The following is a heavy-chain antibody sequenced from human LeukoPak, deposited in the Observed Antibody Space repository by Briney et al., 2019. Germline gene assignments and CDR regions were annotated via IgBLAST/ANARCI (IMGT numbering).Heavy chain of an antibody. CDR2: IYYSGST. CDR1: GGSVSSSDYH. Sequence: SETLSLTCTVSGGSVSSSDYHWSWIRQSPGKGLEWIGYIYYSGSTYYNPSLKSRLTISVDTSKNQFSLKLSSVTAADTAVYYCARDTAMATSWFDPWGQGTLVTVSS. J-gene: IGHJ5*02. V-gene: IGHV4-30-4*02. D-gene: IGHD5-18*01. CDR3: ARDTAMATSWFDP.